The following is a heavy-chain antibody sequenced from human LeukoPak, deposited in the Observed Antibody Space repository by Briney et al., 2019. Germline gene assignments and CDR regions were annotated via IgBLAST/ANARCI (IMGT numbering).Heavy chain of an antibody. CDR1: GFTFSSYE. CDR3: ARERRISSITDY. J-gene: IGHJ4*02. CDR2: ISSSGSTI. Sequence: PGGSLRLSCAASGFTFSSYEMNWVRQAPGKGLEWVSYISSSGSTIYYADSVKGRFTISRDNAKNSLYLQVNSLRAEDTAVYYCARERRISSITDYWGQGTLVTVSS. D-gene: IGHD2-2*01. V-gene: IGHV3-48*03.